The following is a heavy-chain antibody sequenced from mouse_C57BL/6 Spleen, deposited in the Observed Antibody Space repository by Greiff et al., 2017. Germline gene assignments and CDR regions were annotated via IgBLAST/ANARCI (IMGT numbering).Heavy chain of an antibody. CDR2: INPNNGGT. D-gene: IGHD2-4*01. Sequence: VQLQQSGPELVKPGASVKISCKASGYTFTDYYMNWVKQSHGKSLEWIGDINPNNGGTSYNQKFKGKATLTVDKSSSTAYMELRSLTSEDSAVYYCARRMITNYYAMDYWGQGTSVTVSS. CDR3: ARRMITNYYAMDY. CDR1: GYTFTDYY. J-gene: IGHJ4*01. V-gene: IGHV1-26*01.